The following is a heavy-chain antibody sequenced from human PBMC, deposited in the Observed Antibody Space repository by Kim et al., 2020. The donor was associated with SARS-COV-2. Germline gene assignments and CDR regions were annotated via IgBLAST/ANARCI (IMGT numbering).Heavy chain of an antibody. CDR3: ARDGLLWFGELLYYYYMDV. CDR1: GYTFTSYA. V-gene: IGHV7-4-1*02. CDR2: INTNTGNP. D-gene: IGHD3-10*01. J-gene: IGHJ6*03. Sequence: ASVKVSCKASGYTFTSYAMNWVRQAPGQGLEWMGWINTNTGNPTYAQGFTGRFVFSLDTSVSTAYLQISSLKAEDTAVYYCARDGLLWFGELLYYYYMDVWGEGTTVTVSS.